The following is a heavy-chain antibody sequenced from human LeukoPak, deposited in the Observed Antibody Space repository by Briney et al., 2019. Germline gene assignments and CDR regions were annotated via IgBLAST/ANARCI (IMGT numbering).Heavy chain of an antibody. Sequence: GGSLRLSCAASGFTFRNYWMSWVRQAPGKGLDLVANIDLNGSEKYYVDSAKGRFTISRDNAKNSLYLQMNSLRAEDTAVYYCARGKYYYDSSGYSIFDYWGQGTLVTVSS. CDR2: IDLNGSEK. CDR3: ARGKYYYDSSGYSIFDY. CDR1: GFTFRNYW. D-gene: IGHD3-22*01. J-gene: IGHJ4*02. V-gene: IGHV3-7*04.